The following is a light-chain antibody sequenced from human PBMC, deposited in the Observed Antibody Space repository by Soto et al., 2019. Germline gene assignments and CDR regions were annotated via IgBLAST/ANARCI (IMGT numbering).Light chain of an antibody. CDR2: GNN. Sequence: QSVLTQPPSVSGAPGQRVTISCTGSSSNIGAGYDVHWYQQLPGTAPKLLIYGNNNRPSGVPDRFSGSKSGTSVSLAISGLQTEDEADYYCQSYDSSLSGVVFGGGTQLTVL. CDR1: SSNIGAGYD. CDR3: QSYDSSLSGVV. J-gene: IGLJ2*01. V-gene: IGLV1-40*01.